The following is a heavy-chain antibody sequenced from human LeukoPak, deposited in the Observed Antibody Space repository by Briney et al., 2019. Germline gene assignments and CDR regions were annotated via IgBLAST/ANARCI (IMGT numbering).Heavy chain of an antibody. J-gene: IGHJ4*02. Sequence: SETLSLTCTVSGGSIGSYYWTWIRQPPGKGLEWIGYIHYTGSTNYNPSLKSRVTISVDTSKNQFSLKVSSVSAADTGVYYCARAPEFSSGWLLDCWGQGSLVTVSS. V-gene: IGHV4-59*12. CDR3: ARAPEFSSGWLLDC. CDR2: IHYTGST. D-gene: IGHD6-19*01. CDR1: GGSIGSYY.